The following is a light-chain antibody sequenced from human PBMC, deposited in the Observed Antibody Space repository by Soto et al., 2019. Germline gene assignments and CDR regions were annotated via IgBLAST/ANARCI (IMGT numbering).Light chain of an antibody. V-gene: IGLV2-8*01. CDR1: KSDLGVYDF. CDR2: EVV. Sequence: QSVLTQPPSAAGSPGQSVTISCTGTKSDLGVYDFVSWYQHHPGKAPRLIIYEVVQRPSGVPDRFSGSKSGNTASLTVSGLQAADEADYFCKSYAGSNTYVFGSGTKVTV. J-gene: IGLJ1*01. CDR3: KSYAGSNTYV.